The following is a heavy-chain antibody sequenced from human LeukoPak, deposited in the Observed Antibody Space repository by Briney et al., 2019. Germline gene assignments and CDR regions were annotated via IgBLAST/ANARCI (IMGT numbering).Heavy chain of an antibody. Sequence: SETLSLTCTVSGGSISSYYWSWIRQTPGKGLEWIGYIYYSGSTNYNPSLKSRVTISVDTSKNQFSLKLSSVTAADTAVYYCARDADSSSWYRIYWGQGTLVTVSS. V-gene: IGHV4-59*12. CDR3: ARDADSSSWYRIY. D-gene: IGHD6-13*01. CDR2: IYYSGST. CDR1: GGSISSYY. J-gene: IGHJ4*02.